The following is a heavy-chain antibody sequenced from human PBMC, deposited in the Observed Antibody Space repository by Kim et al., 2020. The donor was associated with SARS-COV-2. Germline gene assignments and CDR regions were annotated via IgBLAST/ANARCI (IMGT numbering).Heavy chain of an antibody. CDR1: GYTFTSYY. J-gene: IGHJ4*02. CDR2: INPSSGSI. V-gene: IGHV1-46*01. CDR3: ARRDLYSGSYGIDY. D-gene: IGHD1-26*01. Sequence: ASVKVSCKASGYTFTSYYIHWVRLAPGQGLEWMGLINPSSGSISYAQKFQGRVTMTRDTSTSTVYMELSSLRSEDTAVYYCARRDLYSGSYGIDYWGQGTLVTVSS.